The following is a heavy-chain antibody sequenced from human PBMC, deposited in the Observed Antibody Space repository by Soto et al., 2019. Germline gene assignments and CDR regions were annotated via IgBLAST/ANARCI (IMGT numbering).Heavy chain of an antibody. Sequence: GGSLRLSCAASGFEFVRHTMNWVRQAPGKGLEWISYVSTGGNSIYYAASVKGRFTVSRDNAKQSLFLQMNSLRAEDTAVYYCARAPQSFYYSYMDVWGKGTTVTV. CDR1: GFEFVRHT. CDR2: VSTGGNSI. J-gene: IGHJ6*03. V-gene: IGHV3-48*01. CDR3: ARAPQSFYYSYMDV.